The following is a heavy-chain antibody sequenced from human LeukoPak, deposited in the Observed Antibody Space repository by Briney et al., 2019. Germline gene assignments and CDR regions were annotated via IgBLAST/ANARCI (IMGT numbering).Heavy chain of an antibody. CDR1: GGSISNYY. CDR3: ARENLGNWFDP. Sequence: KPSETLSLTCTVSGGSISNYYWSWIRQPPGKGLEWIGYIYYSGSTNYNPSLKSRVTISVDTSKNQFSLKLSPGTAADTAVYYCARENLGNWFDPGGEGTLVTVPS. D-gene: IGHD1-14*01. J-gene: IGHJ5*02. V-gene: IGHV4-59*01. CDR2: IYYSGST.